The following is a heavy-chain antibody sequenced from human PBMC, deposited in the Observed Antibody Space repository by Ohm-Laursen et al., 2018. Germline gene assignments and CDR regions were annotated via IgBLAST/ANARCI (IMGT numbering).Heavy chain of an antibody. CDR2: IRSSTNAI. CDR1: GFSFSSYS. Sequence: SLRLSCTASGFSFSSYSMNWVRQAPGQGLEWVSYIRSSTNAINYADSVKGRFTFSRDSAKNSLYLQMNSLRAGDTAVYYCARAYYYDSSGYYPFDYWGQGTLVTVSS. J-gene: IGHJ4*02. V-gene: IGHV3-48*01. CDR3: ARAYYYDSSGYYPFDY. D-gene: IGHD3-22*01.